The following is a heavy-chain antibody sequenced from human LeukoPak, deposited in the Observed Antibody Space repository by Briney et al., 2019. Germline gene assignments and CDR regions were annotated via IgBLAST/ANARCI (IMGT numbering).Heavy chain of an antibody. Sequence: GSSVKVSCKASGGTFSSYTISWVRQAPGQGLEWMGRIIPILGIANYAQKFQGRVTITADKSTSTAYMELSGLRSEDTAVYYCAREVGYCSSTSCYTPRPDFDYWGQGTLVTVSS. J-gene: IGHJ4*02. D-gene: IGHD2-2*02. V-gene: IGHV1-69*04. CDR1: GGTFSSYT. CDR2: IIPILGIA. CDR3: AREVGYCSSTSCYTPRPDFDY.